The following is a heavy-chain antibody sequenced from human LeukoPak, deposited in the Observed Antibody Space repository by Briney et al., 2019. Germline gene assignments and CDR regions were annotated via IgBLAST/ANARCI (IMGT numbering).Heavy chain of an antibody. CDR2: ISAYNGNT. CDR1: GYTFTSYG. CDR3: ARKERYSSGTSDFDY. D-gene: IGHD6-19*01. Sequence: ALVKVSCKASGYTFTSYGISWVRQAPGQGLEWMGWISAYNGNTNYAQKLQGRVTMTTDTSTSTAYMELRSLRSDDTAVYYCARKERYSSGTSDFDYWGQGTLVTVSS. J-gene: IGHJ4*02. V-gene: IGHV1-18*01.